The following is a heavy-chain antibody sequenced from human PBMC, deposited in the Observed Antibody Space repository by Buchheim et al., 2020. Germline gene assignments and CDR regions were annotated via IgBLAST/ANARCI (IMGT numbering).Heavy chain of an antibody. CDR2: IIPIFGTA. V-gene: IGHV1-69*06. D-gene: IGHD6-13*01. J-gene: IGHJ5*02. CDR1: GGTFSSYA. Sequence: QVQLVQSGAEVKKPGSSVKVSCKASGGTFSSYAISWVRQAPGQGLEWMGGIIPIFGTANYAQKFQGRVTITADKSTSTAYMELSSLRSEDTAVYYRARDGYSSSWGGLESNWFDPWGQGTL. CDR3: ARDGYSSSWGGLESNWFDP.